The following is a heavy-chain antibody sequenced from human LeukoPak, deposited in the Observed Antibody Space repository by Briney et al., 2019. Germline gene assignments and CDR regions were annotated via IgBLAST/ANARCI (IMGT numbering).Heavy chain of an antibody. CDR1: GYTFTSYY. J-gene: IGHJ5*02. D-gene: IGHD3-16*02. CDR2: INLSGGST. V-gene: IGHV1-46*01. Sequence: ASVKVSCKASGYTFTSYYMHWVRQAPGQGLEWMGIINLSGGSTSYAQKFQGRVTMTRDMSTSTVYMELSSLRSEDTAVYYCARDPSMITFGGVIVNNWFDPWGQGTLVTVSS. CDR3: ARDPSMITFGGVIVNNWFDP.